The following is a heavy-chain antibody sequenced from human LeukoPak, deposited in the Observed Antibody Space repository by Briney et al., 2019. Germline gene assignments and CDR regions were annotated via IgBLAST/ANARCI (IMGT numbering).Heavy chain of an antibody. V-gene: IGHV3-21*01. CDR3: ARDASDSSSWGEDY. D-gene: IGHD6-13*01. J-gene: IGHJ4*02. CDR1: GFTFSSHS. Sequence: GGSLRLSCAASGFTFSSHSMNWVRQAPGKGLEWVSLISSSSSYIYYADSVKGRFTISRDNAKNSLYLQMNSLRAEDTAVYYCARDASDSSSWGEDYWGQGTLVTVSS. CDR2: ISSSSSYI.